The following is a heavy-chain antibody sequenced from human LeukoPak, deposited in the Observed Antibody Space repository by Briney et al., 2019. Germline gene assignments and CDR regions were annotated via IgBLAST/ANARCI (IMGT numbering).Heavy chain of an antibody. Sequence: SETLSLTCSVSGYSINRGYHWGWVRQPPGKGLEWIASVHHSGSTYYNPSLKSRLAISADTSKNQFSLKLDSVTAADTAVCYCARVNFNPDYWGQGTLVTVSS. CDR1: GYSINRGYH. CDR3: ARVNFNPDY. J-gene: IGHJ4*02. D-gene: IGHD1-14*01. V-gene: IGHV4-38-2*02. CDR2: VHHSGST.